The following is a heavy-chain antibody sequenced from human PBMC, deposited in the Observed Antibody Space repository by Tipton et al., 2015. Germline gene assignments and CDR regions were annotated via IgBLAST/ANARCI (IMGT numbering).Heavy chain of an antibody. CDR2: IFHRGDT. CDR1: GYSTSSGYY. J-gene: IGHJ4*02. Sequence: TLSLTCDVSGYSTSSGYYWSWIRQPPGKGLEWIGSIFHRGDTNYNPSLKSRVTISLDTSKNQFSLKMNSMTASDTAVYYCARARGRHGGLFDSWGQGILVTVSP. V-gene: IGHV4-38-2*01. CDR3: ARARGRHGGLFDS. D-gene: IGHD4-23*01.